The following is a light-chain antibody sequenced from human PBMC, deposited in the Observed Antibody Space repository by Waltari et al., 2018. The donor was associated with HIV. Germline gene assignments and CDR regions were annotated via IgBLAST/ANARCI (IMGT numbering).Light chain of an antibody. CDR1: QSVSVN. J-gene: IGKJ5*01. CDR3: QQYYNWPRGT. Sequence: EIVMTQSPATLSVPPGDTVILSCRASQSVSVNLAWFQQKPGQAPRLLIYGASTRATAIPARFSGSGSGTEFSLTIRSLQSEDFAVYYCQQYYNWPRGTFGQGTRLEIK. V-gene: IGKV3D-15*01. CDR2: GAS.